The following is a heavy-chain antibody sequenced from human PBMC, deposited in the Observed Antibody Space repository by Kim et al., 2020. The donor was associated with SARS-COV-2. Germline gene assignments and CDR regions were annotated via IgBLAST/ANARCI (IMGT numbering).Heavy chain of an antibody. J-gene: IGHJ4*02. V-gene: IGHV7-4-1*02. CDR3: ARSSWYYDILNYYFDY. CDR2: INTNTGNP. CDR1: GYTFTSYA. D-gene: IGHD3-9*01. Sequence: ASVKVSCKASGYTFTSYAMNWVRQAPGQGLEWMGWINTNTGNPTYAQGFTGRFVFSLDTSVSTAYLRISSLKAEDTAVYYCARSSWYYDILNYYFDYWGQGTLVTVSS.